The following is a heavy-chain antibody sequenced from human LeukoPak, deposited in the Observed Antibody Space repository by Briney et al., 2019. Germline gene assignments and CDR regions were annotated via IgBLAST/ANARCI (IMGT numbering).Heavy chain of an antibody. D-gene: IGHD3-10*01. CDR2: ISSSGSTI. Sequence: PGGSLRLSCAASGFTFSSYEMNWVRQAPGKGLEWVSYISSSGSTIYYADSVKGRFTISRDNAKNSLYLQMNSLRAEDTAVYYCARLWFGESRGDNWFDPWGQGTLVTVSS. CDR1: GFTFSSYE. CDR3: ARLWFGESRGDNWFDP. J-gene: IGHJ5*02. V-gene: IGHV3-48*03.